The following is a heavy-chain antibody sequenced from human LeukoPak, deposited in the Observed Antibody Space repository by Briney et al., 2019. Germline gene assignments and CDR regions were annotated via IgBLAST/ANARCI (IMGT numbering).Heavy chain of an antibody. CDR1: GYSFTSYW. CDR3: ARRPLYSSGWYYFDY. V-gene: IGHV5-51*01. J-gene: IGHJ4*02. D-gene: IGHD6-19*01. Sequence: GESLKISCQGSGYSFTSYWIGWVRQMPGKGLEWMGIIHPGDSDTRYSPSFQGQVTISADKSISTAYLQWSSLKASDTAMYYCARRPLYSSGWYYFDYWGQGTLVTVSS. CDR2: IHPGDSDT.